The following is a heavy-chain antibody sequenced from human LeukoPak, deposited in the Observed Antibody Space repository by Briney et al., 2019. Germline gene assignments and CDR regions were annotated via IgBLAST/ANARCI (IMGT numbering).Heavy chain of an antibody. CDR3: VKEQSSGNYRTADF. J-gene: IGHJ4*02. Sequence: GTSLRLSCAASGFTLSSCGMHWVRQAPGKGLEWVAVITYDGITTYFDDSVRGRFTITRDTSKSMLYLQMNSLRPEDTAVYYCVKEQSSGNYRTADFWGQGTLVTVSS. CDR1: GFTLSSCG. CDR2: ITYDGITT. D-gene: IGHD3-10*01. V-gene: IGHV3-30*18.